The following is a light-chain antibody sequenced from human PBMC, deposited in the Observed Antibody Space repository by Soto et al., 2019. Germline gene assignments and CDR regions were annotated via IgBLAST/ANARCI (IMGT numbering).Light chain of an antibody. CDR1: QSVSSY. CDR2: DAS. CDR3: QQRSNWPPMWA. J-gene: IGKJ2*01. Sequence: EIVLTQSPATLSLSPGERATLSCRASQSVSSYLAWYQQKPGQAPRLLIYDASNRATGIPARFSGSGSGTYFTLTISSLEPEDFAVYYCQQRSNWPPMWAFGQGTKLEIK. V-gene: IGKV3-11*01.